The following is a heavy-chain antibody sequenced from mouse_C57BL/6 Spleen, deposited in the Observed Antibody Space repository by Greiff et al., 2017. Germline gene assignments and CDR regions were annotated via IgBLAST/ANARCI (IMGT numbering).Heavy chain of an antibody. CDR3: AREGLVRGFAY. CDR2: IHPNSGST. D-gene: IGHD3-3*01. CDR1: GYTFTSYW. Sequence: VQLQQPGAELVKPGASVKLSCKASGYTFTSYWMHWVKQRPGQGLEWIGMIHPNSGSTNYNEKFKSKATLTVDKSSSTAYMQLSSLTSEDSAVYYCAREGLVRGFAYWGQGTLVTVSA. J-gene: IGHJ3*01. V-gene: IGHV1-64*01.